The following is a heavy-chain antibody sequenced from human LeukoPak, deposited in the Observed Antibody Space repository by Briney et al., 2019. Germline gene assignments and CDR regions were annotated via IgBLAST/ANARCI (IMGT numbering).Heavy chain of an antibody. J-gene: IGHJ4*02. CDR3: ARDTMTSSWYCED. V-gene: IGHV3-48*04. CDR2: IDGSSNNI. Sequence: PGGSLRLSCAASGFTFSGYSMNWIRQAPGEGLEWVSYIDGSSNNIYYAESVKGRFTISRDNAKNSLYLQMNSLRAEDTAVYYCARDTMTSSWYCEDWGQGTLVTVSS. D-gene: IGHD3-22*01. CDR1: GFTFSGYS.